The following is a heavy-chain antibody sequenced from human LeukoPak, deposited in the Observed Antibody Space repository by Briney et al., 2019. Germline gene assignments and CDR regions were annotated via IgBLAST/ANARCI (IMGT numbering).Heavy chain of an antibody. CDR3: ARFVYGSGSYRDY. Sequence: ASVKVSCKVSGYTFTSYGISWVRQAPGQGLEWMGWISAYNGNTNYAQKFQGRVTMTRNTSISTAYMELSSLRSEDTAVYYCARFVYGSGSYRDYWGQGTLVTVSS. CDR1: GYTFTSYG. J-gene: IGHJ4*02. CDR2: ISAYNGNT. V-gene: IGHV1-18*01. D-gene: IGHD3-10*01.